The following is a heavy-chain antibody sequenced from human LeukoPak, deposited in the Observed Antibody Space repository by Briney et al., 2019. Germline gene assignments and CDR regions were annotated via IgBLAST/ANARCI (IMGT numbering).Heavy chain of an antibody. J-gene: IGHJ5*02. CDR1: GGSISSSSYY. CDR2: IYYSGST. V-gene: IGHV4-39*01. D-gene: IGHD2-2*01. CDR3: VPFRTDIVVVPAAESNWFDP. Sequence: PSETLSLTXTVSGGSISSSSYYWGWIGQPPGKGLQWIGSIYYSGSTYYNPSLKSRVTISVDTSKNQFSLKLSSVTAADTAVYYCVPFRTDIVVVPAAESNWFDPWGQGTLVTVSS.